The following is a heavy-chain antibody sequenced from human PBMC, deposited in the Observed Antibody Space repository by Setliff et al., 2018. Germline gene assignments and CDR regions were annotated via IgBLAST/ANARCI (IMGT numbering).Heavy chain of an antibody. CDR2: INHRGST. V-gene: IGHV4-34*01. D-gene: IGHD6-6*01. CDR3: ARGRNIAARLLDS. Sequence: SETLSLTCAVSGYSISSGYHWAWIRQSPEKGLEWIGEINHRGSTNYNPSLKSRVTISIDTSKDQFSLKLISMTAADTAVYYCARGRNIAARLLDSWGQGTLVTVSS. CDR1: GYSISSGYH. J-gene: IGHJ4*02.